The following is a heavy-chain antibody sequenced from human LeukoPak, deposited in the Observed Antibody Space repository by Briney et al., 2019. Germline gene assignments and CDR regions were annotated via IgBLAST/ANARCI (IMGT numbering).Heavy chain of an antibody. J-gene: IGHJ6*02. D-gene: IGHD2-2*03. CDR1: GFTFSSYS. CDR2: ISSSSSYI. V-gene: IGHV3-21*04. Sequence: GGSLRLSCAASGFTFSSYSMNWVRQAPGKGLEWVSSISSSSSYIYYADSVKGRFTISRDNAKNSLYLQMNSLRAEDTAVYYCARDGYCSSTSCYGPEYYYYGMDVWGQGTTVTVSS. CDR3: ARDGYCSSTSCYGPEYYYYGMDV.